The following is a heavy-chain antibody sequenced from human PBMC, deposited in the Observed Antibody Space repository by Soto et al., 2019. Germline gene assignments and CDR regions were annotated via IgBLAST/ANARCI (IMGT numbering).Heavy chain of an antibody. CDR3: ARGGREXRGIVVGLRVYGMDV. D-gene: IGHD3-22*01. V-gene: IGHV4-34*01. Sequence: PSGTVSHTCAVDGVAFSGYYWSRIRQPPGKGLEWIGEINHSGSTNYNPSLKSRVTISVDTSKNQFSLKLSSVTAADTAVYYCARGGREXRGIVVGLRVYGMDVWGQGTTVTVSS. CDR1: GVAFSGYY. J-gene: IGHJ6*02. CDR2: INHSGST.